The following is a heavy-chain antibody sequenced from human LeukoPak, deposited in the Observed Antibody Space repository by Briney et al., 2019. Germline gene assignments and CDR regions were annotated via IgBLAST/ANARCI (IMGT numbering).Heavy chain of an antibody. V-gene: IGHV1-2*02. CDR3: ARQILTGYALYYFDY. Sequence: ASVKVSCKASGYTFTGYYMHWVRQAPGQGLEWMGWINPNSGGTNYAQKFQGRVTMTRDTSTSTAYMELRSLRSDDTAVYYCARQILTGYALYYFDYWGQGTLVTVSS. CDR1: GYTFTGYY. J-gene: IGHJ4*02. CDR2: INPNSGGT. D-gene: IGHD3-9*01.